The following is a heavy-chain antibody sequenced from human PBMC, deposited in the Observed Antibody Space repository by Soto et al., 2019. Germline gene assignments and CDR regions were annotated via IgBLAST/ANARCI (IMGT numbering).Heavy chain of an antibody. D-gene: IGHD6-13*01. J-gene: IGHJ4*02. CDR1: GYTFTSYG. CDR2: ISAYNGNT. Sequence: QVQLVQSGAEVKKPGASVKVSCKASGYTFTSYGISWVRQAPGQGLEWMGWISAYNGNTNYAQKLQGRVTMTTDTSTRTAYMELRSLRSDETAVYYCARGVGIAARWWVHFDYWGQGTLVTVSS. V-gene: IGHV1-18*01. CDR3: ARGVGIAARWWVHFDY.